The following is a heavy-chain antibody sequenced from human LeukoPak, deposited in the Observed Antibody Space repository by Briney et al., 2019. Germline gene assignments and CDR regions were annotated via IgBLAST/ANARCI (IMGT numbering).Heavy chain of an antibody. CDR3: AKVVVVATISAFDV. CDR1: GFTLRSYV. CDR2: ITGSGGTT. D-gene: IGHD5-12*01. J-gene: IGHJ3*01. V-gene: IGHV3-23*01. Sequence: QPGGSLRLSCAASGFTLRSYVMSWVRQAPGKGLEWVSGITGSGGTTYYADSVKGRFTISRDNSKNTLYLQINSLRAEDTAVYYCAKVVVVATISAFDVWGQGTMVTVSS.